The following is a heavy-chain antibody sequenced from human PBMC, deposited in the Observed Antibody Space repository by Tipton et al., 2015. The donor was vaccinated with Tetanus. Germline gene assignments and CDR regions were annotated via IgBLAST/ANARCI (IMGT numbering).Heavy chain of an antibody. D-gene: IGHD5-24*01. CDR2: VNADSGGT. V-gene: IGHV1-2*02. CDR1: GYAFTGYY. Sequence: QLVQSGAEVKKPGAAVKVSCKASGYAFTGYYIHWVRQAPGQGLEWMGWVNADSGGTKHALKFQGRVTMTSDTSSYTAYMEMSRLSVDDTAPYYCARVHGFGPSNLEYWGPGAVVTVPS. CDR3: ARVHGFGPSNLEY. J-gene: IGHJ4*02.